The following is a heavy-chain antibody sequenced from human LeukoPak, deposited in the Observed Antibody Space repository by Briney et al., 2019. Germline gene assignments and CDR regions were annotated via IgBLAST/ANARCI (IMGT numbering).Heavy chain of an antibody. Sequence: GGSLRLSCAASGFTVSSNYMSWVRQAPGKGLEWVSVIYSGGSTYSADYVKGRFTISRHNSKNTLYLQMNSLRAEDTAVYYCARAPEWLIFDYWGQGTLVTVSS. D-gene: IGHD6-19*01. J-gene: IGHJ4*02. CDR1: GFTVSSNY. V-gene: IGHV3-53*04. CDR2: IYSGGST. CDR3: ARAPEWLIFDY.